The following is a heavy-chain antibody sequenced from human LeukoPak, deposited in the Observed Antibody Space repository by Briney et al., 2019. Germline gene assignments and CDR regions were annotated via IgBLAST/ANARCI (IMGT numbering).Heavy chain of an antibody. V-gene: IGHV3-64*01. D-gene: IGHD3-10*01. CDR3: ARDRWLCFGGALNY. CDR2: FSSNGGST. CDR1: GFTFSSYW. J-gene: IGHJ4*02. Sequence: GGSLRLSCAASGFTFSSYWMSWVRQAPGKGLEYVSAFSSNGGSTYYANSVKGRFTISRDNSKNTLYLQMGSLRAEDMAVYYCARDRWLCFGGALNYWGQGTLVTVSS.